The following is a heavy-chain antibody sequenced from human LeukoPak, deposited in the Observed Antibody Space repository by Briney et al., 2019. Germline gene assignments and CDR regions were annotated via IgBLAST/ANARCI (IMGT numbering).Heavy chain of an antibody. CDR1: GFTFSSYW. Sequence: GGSLRLSCAASGFTFSSYWMSWVRQAPGKGLEWVANINQDGSEMYYMDSVKGRFNVSRDNAKNSLYLQMNTLRAEDTAVYYCARPTTYYYDSRGYYYRYFQHWGQGALVTVSS. CDR3: ARPTTYYYDSRGYYYRYFQH. CDR2: INQDGSEM. J-gene: IGHJ1*01. V-gene: IGHV3-7*01. D-gene: IGHD3-22*01.